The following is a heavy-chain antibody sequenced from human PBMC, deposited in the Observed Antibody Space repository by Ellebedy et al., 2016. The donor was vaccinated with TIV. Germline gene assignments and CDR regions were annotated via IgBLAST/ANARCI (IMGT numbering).Heavy chain of an antibody. CDR2: ISKDGSSK. J-gene: IGHJ4*02. V-gene: IGHV3-30*03. CDR1: GFTFSSYG. D-gene: IGHD1-1*01. CDR3: ARGLATGTYRAYFDH. Sequence: GESLKISCAASGFTFSSYGMHWVRQAPGKGLEWVAVISKDGSSKYYADSVKGRFSISRDNSDNTLSLQMNSLRDEDTAVYYCARGLATGTYRAYFDHWGQGTLVTVSS.